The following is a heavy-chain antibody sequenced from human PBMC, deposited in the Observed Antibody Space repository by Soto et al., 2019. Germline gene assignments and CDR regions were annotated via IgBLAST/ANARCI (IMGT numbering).Heavy chain of an antibody. D-gene: IGHD4-17*01. J-gene: IGHJ4*02. V-gene: IGHV3-23*01. CDR1: GFTFSSYA. CDR3: AKDLGSPTVVTPELEFDY. CDR2: MGSGGST. Sequence: GGSLRLSCAASGFTFSSYAMTWVRQAPGKGLEWVSAMGSGGSTYYADSVKGRFTISRDNSRNTLYLQMNSLRADDTAVYYCAKDLGSPTVVTPELEFDYWGQGTLVTVSS.